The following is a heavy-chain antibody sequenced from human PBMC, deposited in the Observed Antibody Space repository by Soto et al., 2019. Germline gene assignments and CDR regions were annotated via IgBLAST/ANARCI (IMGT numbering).Heavy chain of an antibody. Sequence: EVQLLESGGDLVQPGGSLRLSCIASGVTFSTYAMSWVRQAPGKGLEWVSGVSGSGGTTYYADSVKGRFTISRDNSKNTLYLQVSSLRAEATAIYYCAKQRAGFGSGSDTYYFDFWGQGTLVTVSS. CDR2: VSGSGGTT. J-gene: IGHJ4*02. D-gene: IGHD3-10*01. CDR1: GVTFSTYA. V-gene: IGHV3-23*01. CDR3: AKQRAGFGSGSDTYYFDF.